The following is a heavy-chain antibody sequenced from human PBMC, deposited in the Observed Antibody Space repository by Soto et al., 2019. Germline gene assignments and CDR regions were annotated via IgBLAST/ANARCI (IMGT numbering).Heavy chain of an antibody. CDR3: ARDRTRFMI. CDR1: GFTFSRQW. CDR2: ITSDGTST. D-gene: IGHD3-3*01. Sequence: PGGSLRLSCAASGFTFSRQWMDWVRQVPGKGLVWVSRITSDGTSTSYADSVKGRFTISRDNAKNSLYLQMNSLRAEDTAVYYCARDRTRFMIWGQGTMVTVSS. J-gene: IGHJ3*02. V-gene: IGHV3-74*01.